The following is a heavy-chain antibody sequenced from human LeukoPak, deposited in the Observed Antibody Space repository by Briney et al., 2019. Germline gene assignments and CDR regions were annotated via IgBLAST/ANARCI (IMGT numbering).Heavy chain of an antibody. CDR1: GFTFSSYW. J-gene: IGHJ4*02. CDR2: MNQDGSHR. CDR3: AGGDRSGYPLDY. V-gene: IGHV3-7*01. D-gene: IGHD3-22*01. Sequence: GGSLRLSCAASGFTFSSYWMSWVRQAPGKGPEWVANMNQDGSHRYYVDSVRGRFTISRDNAENSLYLQMNSLRAEDTAVYFCAGGDRSGYPLDYGGQGTLVTVST.